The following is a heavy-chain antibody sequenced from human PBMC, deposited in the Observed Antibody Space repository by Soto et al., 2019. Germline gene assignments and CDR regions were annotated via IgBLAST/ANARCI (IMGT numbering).Heavy chain of an antibody. Sequence: SETQSLTCCVSDEFSNREKHYWVWISQPPGKGLEWIGSIYYRGNAYYNPSLQTRVTISLDKSKSQFSLKLNSVTAADSAVYFCARLEGLATISYYFDFWGPGALVTVSS. D-gene: IGHD3-9*01. J-gene: IGHJ4*02. CDR2: IYYRGNA. CDR3: ARLEGLATISYYFDF. V-gene: IGHV4-39*01. CDR1: DEFSNREKHY.